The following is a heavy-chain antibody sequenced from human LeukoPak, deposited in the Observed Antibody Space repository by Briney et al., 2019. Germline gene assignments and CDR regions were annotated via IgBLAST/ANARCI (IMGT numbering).Heavy chain of an antibody. CDR2: INHSGST. Sequence: SETLSLTCAVYGGSFSGYYWSWIRQPPGKGLEWIGEINHSGSTNYNPSLKSRVTISVDTSKNQSSLKLSSVTAADTAVYYCARGRVARAFDPWGQGTLVTVSS. J-gene: IGHJ5*02. D-gene: IGHD5-12*01. CDR1: GGSFSGYY. CDR3: ARGRVARAFDP. V-gene: IGHV4-34*01.